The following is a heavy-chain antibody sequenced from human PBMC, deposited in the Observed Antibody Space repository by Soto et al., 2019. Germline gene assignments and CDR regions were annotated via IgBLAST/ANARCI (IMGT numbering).Heavy chain of an antibody. Sequence: QVQLQESGPGLVKPSQTLSLTCTVSGGSISSGGYYWTWIRQHPGKGLEWIGYIDYSGSTYYNPSLKRRLTISVETSKIQFSLKLSSVTAAKTAVYYCARGTGSLLWFGESSEAGGMDVWGQGPTVTVSS. V-gene: IGHV4-31*03. D-gene: IGHD3-10*01. CDR3: ARGTGSLLWFGESSEAGGMDV. J-gene: IGHJ6*02. CDR1: GGSISSGGYY. CDR2: IDYSGST.